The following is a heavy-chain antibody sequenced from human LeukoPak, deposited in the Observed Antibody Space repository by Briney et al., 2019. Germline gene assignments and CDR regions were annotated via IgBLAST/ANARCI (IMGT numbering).Heavy chain of an antibody. D-gene: IGHD4-23*01. V-gene: IGHV3-30*02. J-gene: IGHJ4*02. Sequence: PGGSLRLSCTTSGLTVTSHGFHWLRQVVGKRLEWVAFVRNDGSDTYHANSVKGRFSVSRDDSKNTLYLQMNSLRPEDTAIYYCARDRGKDYFDSWGQGTQVTVSS. CDR2: VRNDGSDT. CDR3: ARDRGKDYFDS. CDR1: GLTVTSHG.